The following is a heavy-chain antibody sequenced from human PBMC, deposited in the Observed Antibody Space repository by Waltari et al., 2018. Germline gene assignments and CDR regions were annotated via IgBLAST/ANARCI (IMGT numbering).Heavy chain of an antibody. Sequence: EVQLVESGGGLVKPGGPLRLSCAASGFTFSTYSMVWLRQAPGKGLELVSSISDNSNYRYYADPVKGRFTISRDNTRNSLYLQMNSLRAEDTALYFCARCGGGTCYQSGAFDIWGQGTTVTVSS. V-gene: IGHV3-21*01. J-gene: IGHJ3*02. D-gene: IGHD2-15*01. CDR3: ARCGGGTCYQSGAFDI. CDR1: GFTFSTYS. CDR2: ISDNSNYR.